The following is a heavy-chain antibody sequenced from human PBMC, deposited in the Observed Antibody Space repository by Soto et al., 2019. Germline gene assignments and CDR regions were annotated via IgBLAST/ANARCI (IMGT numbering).Heavy chain of an antibody. D-gene: IGHD6-19*01. CDR1: GFTFSSYG. V-gene: IGHV3-33*01. J-gene: IGHJ4*02. Sequence: QVQLVESGGGVVQPGRSLRLSCAASGFTFSSYGMHWVRQAPGKGLEWVAVIWYDGSNKYYAVSVKGRFTISRDNSKNTLYLQMNSLRAEDTAVYYCARDRHDSSGWYFDYWGQGTLVTVSS. CDR3: ARDRHDSSGWYFDY. CDR2: IWYDGSNK.